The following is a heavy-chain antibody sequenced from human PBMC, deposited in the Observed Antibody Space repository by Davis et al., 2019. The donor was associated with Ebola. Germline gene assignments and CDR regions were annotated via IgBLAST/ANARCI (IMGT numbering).Heavy chain of an antibody. CDR2: IIPIFGTA. CDR1: GGTFSSYA. J-gene: IGHJ6*02. D-gene: IGHD4-17*01. Sequence: AASVKVSCKASGGTFSSYAISWVRQAPGQGLEWMGGIIPIFGTANYAQKFQGRVTITADKSTSTAYMELSSLRSEDTAVYYCAREKTPGGDYVYYYYYGMDVWGQGTTVTVSS. CDR3: AREKTPGGDYVYYYYYGMDV. V-gene: IGHV1-69*06.